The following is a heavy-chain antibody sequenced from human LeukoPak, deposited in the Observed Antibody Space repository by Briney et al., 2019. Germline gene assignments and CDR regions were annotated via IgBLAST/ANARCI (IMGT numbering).Heavy chain of an antibody. J-gene: IGHJ4*02. CDR3: AKDDDYVWGSYRLIYY. Sequence: GGPLRLSCAASGFTFSSYAMSWVRQAPGKGLEWVSAISGSGGSTYYADSVRGRFTISRDNSKNTLYLQMNSLRAEDTAVYYCAKDDDYVWGSYRLIYYWGQGTLVTVSS. D-gene: IGHD3-16*02. CDR2: ISGSGGST. CDR1: GFTFSSYA. V-gene: IGHV3-23*01.